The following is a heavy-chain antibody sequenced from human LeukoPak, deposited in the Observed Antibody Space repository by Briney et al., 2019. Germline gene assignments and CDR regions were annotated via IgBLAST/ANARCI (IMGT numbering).Heavy chain of an antibody. CDR2: ISWNSGSI. CDR3: AKVLGVGANPLAYYFDY. J-gene: IGHJ4*02. CDR1: GFTFDDYA. V-gene: IGHV3-9*01. Sequence: GGSLRLSCAASGFTFDDYAMHWVRQAPGKGLEWVSGISWNSGSIGYADSVKGRFTISRDNAKNSLYLQMNSLRAEDTALYYCAKVLGVGANPLAYYFDYWGQGTLVTVSS. D-gene: IGHD1-26*01.